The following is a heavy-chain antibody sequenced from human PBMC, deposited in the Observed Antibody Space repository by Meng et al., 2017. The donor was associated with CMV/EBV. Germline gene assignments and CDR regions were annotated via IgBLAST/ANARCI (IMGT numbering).Heavy chain of an antibody. CDR3: ARGDTATTSNWFDP. J-gene: IGHJ5*02. D-gene: IGHD5-18*01. Sequence: SAKVSCKASGGTFSSYAISWVRQAPGQGLEWMGGIIPILGIANYAQKFQGRVTITADKSTSTAYMELSSLRSEDTAVYYCARGDTATTSNWFDPWGQGTLVTAPQ. CDR2: IIPILGIA. CDR1: GGTFSSYA. V-gene: IGHV1-69*10.